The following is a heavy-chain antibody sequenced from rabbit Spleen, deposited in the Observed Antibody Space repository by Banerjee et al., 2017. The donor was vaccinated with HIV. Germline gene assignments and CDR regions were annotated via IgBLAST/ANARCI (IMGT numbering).Heavy chain of an antibody. CDR3: ARDLPGVIGWNFGL. V-gene: IGHV1S7*01. J-gene: IGHJ4*01. CDR1: GIDFTNYY. D-gene: IGHD3-1*01. CDR2: IYAAKGST. Sequence: QLTETGGGLVQPGGSLTLSCKASGIDFTNYYITWVRQAPGKGLEWIGIIYAAKGSTDYASWVSGRFTISSDNAQSTVDLKMTSLTAADTATYFCARDLPGVIGWNFGLWGPGTLVTVS.